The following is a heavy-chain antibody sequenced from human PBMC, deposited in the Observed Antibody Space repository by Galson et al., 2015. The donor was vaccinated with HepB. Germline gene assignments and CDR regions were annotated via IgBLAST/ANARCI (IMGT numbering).Heavy chain of an antibody. CDR2: TSNSGGSA. V-gene: IGHV3-23*01. Sequence: SLRLSCAASGFIFSNYAMNWVRQAPGKGLEWVSGTSNSGGSAYYADSVKGRFTISRDNSRNTLYLQINNLRAEDTAIYLCAGDATAPGRAHSWYFDLWGRGTLVTVST. CDR1: GFIFSNYA. CDR3: AGDATAPGRAHSWYFDL. D-gene: IGHD6-13*01. J-gene: IGHJ2*01.